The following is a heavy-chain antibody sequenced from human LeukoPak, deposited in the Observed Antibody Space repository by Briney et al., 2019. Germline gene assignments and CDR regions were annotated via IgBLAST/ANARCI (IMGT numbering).Heavy chain of an antibody. V-gene: IGHV3-23*01. CDR2: ISGSGGTT. CDR1: GFTFSNYA. Sequence: SGGSLTLSCAASGFTFSNYAMSWVRQAPGKGLEWVSSISGSGGTTYYADSVKGRFTISRDNSKNTLYLQTNSLRANDTAVYYCANSLGALAGPFEYWGQGTLVTVSS. D-gene: IGHD6-19*01. J-gene: IGHJ4*02. CDR3: ANSLGALAGPFEY.